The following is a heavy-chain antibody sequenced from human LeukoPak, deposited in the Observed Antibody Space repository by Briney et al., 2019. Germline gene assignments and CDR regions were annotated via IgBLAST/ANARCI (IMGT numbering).Heavy chain of an antibody. J-gene: IGHJ4*02. Sequence: SETLSLTCAVYGGSFSNYYWSWIRQPPGKGLEWIGDIYHTGSTTYNPSLKSRVTISVDTSKNQFSLKLSSVTAADTAVYYCARVHQACFDYWGQGTLVTVSS. CDR1: GGSFSNYY. CDR2: IYHTGST. V-gene: IGHV4-34*01. CDR3: ARVHQACFDY.